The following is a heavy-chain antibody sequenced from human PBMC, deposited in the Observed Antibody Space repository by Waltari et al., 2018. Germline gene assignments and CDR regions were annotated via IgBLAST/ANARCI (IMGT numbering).Heavy chain of an antibody. CDR2: ISYDGSNK. CDR3: ARDGGYCSGGSCYKSGGSSAFDI. V-gene: IGHV3-30-3*01. CDR1: GFTFSSYA. D-gene: IGHD2-15*01. Sequence: QVQLVESGGGVVQPGRSLRLSCAASGFTFSSYAMHWVRQAPGKGLEWVAVISYDGSNKYYADSVKGRFTISRDNSKNTLYLQMNSLRAEDTAVYYCARDGGYCSGGSCYKSGGSSAFDIWGQGTMVTVSS. J-gene: IGHJ3*02.